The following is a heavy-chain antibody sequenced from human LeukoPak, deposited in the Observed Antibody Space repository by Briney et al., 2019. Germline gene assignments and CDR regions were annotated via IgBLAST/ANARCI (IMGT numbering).Heavy chain of an antibody. Sequence: VSVKVSCKASGYTFTGHYMHWVRQAPGQGLEWMGWINPNSGGTNYAQKFQGRVSMTGDTSISTSYMELSRLSSDDTAVYYCARVGSSGWDTFEQSPTWGQGTLVTVSS. CDR2: INPNSGGT. CDR3: ARVGSSGWDTFEQSPT. D-gene: IGHD6-19*01. V-gene: IGHV1-2*02. CDR1: GYTFTGHY. J-gene: IGHJ5*02.